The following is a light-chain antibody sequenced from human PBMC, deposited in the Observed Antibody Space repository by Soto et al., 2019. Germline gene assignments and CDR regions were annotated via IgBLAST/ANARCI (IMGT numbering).Light chain of an antibody. CDR3: ATWDDSLTGFV. Sequence: QSVLTQPPSASGTPGQRVTISCSGSSSNIGRSTVNWYQQLPGMAPKLLIYYDNQRPSGAPDRFSGSKSGTSASLAISGLQSEDEADYSCATWDDSLTGFVFGTGTKLTVL. V-gene: IGLV1-44*01. CDR1: SSNIGRST. CDR2: YDN. J-gene: IGLJ1*01.